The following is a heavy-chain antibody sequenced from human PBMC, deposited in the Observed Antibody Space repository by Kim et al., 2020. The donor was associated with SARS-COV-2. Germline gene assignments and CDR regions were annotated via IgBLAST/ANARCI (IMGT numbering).Heavy chain of an antibody. CDR2: ISSSGSTI. CDR1: GFTFSSYE. CDR3: ARADFDWLLISYGMDV. V-gene: IGHV3-48*03. D-gene: IGHD3-9*01. J-gene: IGHJ6*02. Sequence: GGSLRLSCAASGFTFSSYEMNWVRQAPGKGLEWVSYISSSGSTIYYADSVKGRFTISRDNAKNSLYLQMNSRRAEDTAVYYCARADFDWLLISYGMDVWGQGTTVTVSS.